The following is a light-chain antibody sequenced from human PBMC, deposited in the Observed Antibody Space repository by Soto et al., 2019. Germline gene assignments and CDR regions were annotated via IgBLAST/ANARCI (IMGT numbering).Light chain of an antibody. CDR1: SGDVGGYNH. Sequence: QSVLTQPASVSGSPGQSITISCTGTSGDVGGYNHVSWYQHHPGKAPKLMIYEVSNRPSGVSNRFSGSKSGNTASLTISGLQADDEADYYCNSHTSSNTRVFGTGTKVTV. CDR3: NSHTSSNTRV. CDR2: EVS. J-gene: IGLJ1*01. V-gene: IGLV2-14*01.